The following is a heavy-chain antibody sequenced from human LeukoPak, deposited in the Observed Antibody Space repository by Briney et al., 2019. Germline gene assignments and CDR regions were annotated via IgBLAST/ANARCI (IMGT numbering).Heavy chain of an antibody. V-gene: IGHV1-46*01. J-gene: IGHJ4*02. CDR3: ARERLAAAGLWY. CDR2: INPSGGST. Sequence: ASVKVSCKASGYTFTSYYMHWVRQAPGQGLEWMGIINPSGGSTSYAQKFQGRVTMTRDTSTSIVYMELSSLRSEDTAVYYCARERLAAAGLWYWGQGTLVTVSS. CDR1: GYTFTSYY. D-gene: IGHD6-13*01.